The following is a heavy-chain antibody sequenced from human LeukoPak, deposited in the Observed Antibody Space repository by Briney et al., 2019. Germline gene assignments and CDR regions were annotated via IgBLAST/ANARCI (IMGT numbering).Heavy chain of an antibody. D-gene: IGHD5-12*01. Sequence: SVKVSCKTSGFTFTTYYMNWVRQAPGQGLEWMGGFIPNLNIAHYAQKFKARVTITADESTTTAYMELRSLRSEDTAVYYCASSYSGYHYWGQGTLVTVSS. J-gene: IGHJ4*02. CDR2: FIPNLNIA. CDR1: GFTFTTYY. V-gene: IGHV1-69*10. CDR3: ASSYSGYHY.